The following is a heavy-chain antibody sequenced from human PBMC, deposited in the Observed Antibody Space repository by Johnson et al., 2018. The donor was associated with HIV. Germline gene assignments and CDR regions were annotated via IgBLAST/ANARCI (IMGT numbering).Heavy chain of an antibody. J-gene: IGHJ3*02. CDR2: IKSKTDGGTT. V-gene: IGHV3-15*01. CDR1: GFTFDDYG. D-gene: IGHD2-21*01. CDR3: ALSYSLDAFDI. Sequence: VQLVESGGGVVRPGGSLRLSCAASGFTFDDYGMSWVRQAPGKGLEWVGRIKSKTDGGTTDYIAPVKGRFTISRDDSKNTMYLQMSSLKTEDTAVYYCALSYSLDAFDIWGQGTMVTVSS.